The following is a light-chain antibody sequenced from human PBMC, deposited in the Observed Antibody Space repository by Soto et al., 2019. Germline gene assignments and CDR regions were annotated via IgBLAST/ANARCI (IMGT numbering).Light chain of an antibody. CDR3: SSYTSSRPLV. Sequence: QSVLTQPASVSGSPGQSITISCTGTSSDVGGYNYVSWYQQHPGKAPKLMIYDVSNRPSGVSNRFSGSKSGNTASLTICGLQAEDEADYYCSSYTSSRPLVFGTGTKGTVL. CDR1: SSDVGGYNY. CDR2: DVS. V-gene: IGLV2-14*01. J-gene: IGLJ1*01.